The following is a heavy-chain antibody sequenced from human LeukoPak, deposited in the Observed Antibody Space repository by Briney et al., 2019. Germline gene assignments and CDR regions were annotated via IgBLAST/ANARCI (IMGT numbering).Heavy chain of an antibody. J-gene: IGHJ6*03. Sequence: PGGSLRLSCAASGFTFSSYGMHWVRQAPGKGLEWVAFIRYDGSNKYYADSVKGRFTISRDSSKNTLYLQMNSLRAEDTAVYYCAKEELRRITMWGYMDVWGKGTTVTISS. D-gene: IGHD3-10*02. CDR3: AKEELRRITMWGYMDV. V-gene: IGHV3-30*02. CDR2: IRYDGSNK. CDR1: GFTFSSYG.